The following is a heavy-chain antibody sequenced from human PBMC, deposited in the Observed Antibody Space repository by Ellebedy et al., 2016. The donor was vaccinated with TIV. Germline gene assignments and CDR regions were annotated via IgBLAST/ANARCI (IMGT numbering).Heavy chain of an antibody. CDR1: GFTFSSYS. CDR3: ARVVITDSSWYGHFDY. J-gene: IGHJ4*02. V-gene: IGHV3-21*01. Sequence: GESLKISCAASGFTFSSYSMNWVRQAPGKGLEWVSSISSSSSYIYYADSVKGRFTISRDNAKNSLYLKMNSLRAEDTAVYYCARVVITDSSWYGHFDYWGQGTLVTVSS. D-gene: IGHD6-13*01. CDR2: ISSSSSYI.